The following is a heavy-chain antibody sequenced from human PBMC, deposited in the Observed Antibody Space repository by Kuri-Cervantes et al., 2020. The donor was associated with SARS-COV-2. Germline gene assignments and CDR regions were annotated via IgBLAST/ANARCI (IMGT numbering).Heavy chain of an antibody. V-gene: IGHV3-30-3*01. Sequence: GGSLRLSCAASGFTFSSYAMHWVRQAPGKGLEWVAVISYDGSSKNYADSVKGRFTIARDNSENTLYLEMNRLRSEDTAVYYCATAVITTGGFDYWGRGALVTVSS. D-gene: IGHD3-16*01. CDR3: ATAVITTGGFDY. CDR1: GFTFSSYA. J-gene: IGHJ4*02. CDR2: ISYDGSSK.